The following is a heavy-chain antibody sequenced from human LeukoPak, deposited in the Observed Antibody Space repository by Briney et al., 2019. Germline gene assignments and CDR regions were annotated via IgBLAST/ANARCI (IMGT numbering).Heavy chain of an antibody. CDR1: GFTFGSND. CDR2: ISTMSSTK. J-gene: IGHJ4*02. V-gene: IGHV3-48*02. Sequence: GGSLTLSCAASGFTFGSNDMNWVRQAPGKGLEWVSYISTMSSTKYYADSVKGRFTISRDNAKNSLSLQMNSLRDEDTAVYYCAKDLGRYRNNCFDYWGEGTLVTVSS. CDR3: AKDLGRYRNNCFDY. D-gene: IGHD1-26*01.